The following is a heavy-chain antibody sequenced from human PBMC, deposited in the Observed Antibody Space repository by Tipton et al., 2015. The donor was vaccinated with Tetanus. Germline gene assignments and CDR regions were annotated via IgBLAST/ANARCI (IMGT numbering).Heavy chain of an antibody. CDR3: AKSYYYDSSGYYSGRFDY. CDR1: GGSFSGYY. D-gene: IGHD3-22*01. Sequence: LSLTCAVYGGSFSGYYWSWVRQAPGKGLEWVSAISGSGGSTYYADSVKGRFTISRDNSKNTLYLQMNSLRAEDTAVYYCAKSYYYDSSGYYSGRFDYWGQGTLVTVFS. V-gene: IGHV3-23*01. CDR2: ISGSGGST. J-gene: IGHJ4*02.